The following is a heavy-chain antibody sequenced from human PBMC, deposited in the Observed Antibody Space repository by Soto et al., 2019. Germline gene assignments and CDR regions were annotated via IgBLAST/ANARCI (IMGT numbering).Heavy chain of an antibody. CDR3: AAVAPRKLTFPFYGVDV. Sequence: QVRLQESGPGLVKSSQTLSLTCPVSGGSINSADYYWSWIRQPPGNGLEWIGYIYHSGIIYYNPSLRSRLTISVDTSKNQFALKLSSVTAADTAVYYCAAVAPRKLTFPFYGVDVWGQGTTVTVSS. V-gene: IGHV4-30-4*01. D-gene: IGHD3-16*01. CDR2: IYHSGII. J-gene: IGHJ6*02. CDR1: GGSINSADYY.